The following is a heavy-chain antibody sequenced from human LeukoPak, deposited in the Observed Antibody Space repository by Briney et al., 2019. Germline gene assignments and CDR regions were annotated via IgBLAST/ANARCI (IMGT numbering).Heavy chain of an antibody. J-gene: IGHJ4*02. V-gene: IGHV4-34*01. D-gene: IGHD2-21*02. CDR1: GGSFSGYY. CDR2: INHSGST. CDR3: ATLYGGDFY. Sequence: SETLSLTCAVYGGSFSGYYWSWIRQPPGKGLEWIGEINHSGSTNYNPSLKSRVTISVDTSKNQFSLKLSSVTAADTAVYYCATLYGGDFYWGQGTLVTASS.